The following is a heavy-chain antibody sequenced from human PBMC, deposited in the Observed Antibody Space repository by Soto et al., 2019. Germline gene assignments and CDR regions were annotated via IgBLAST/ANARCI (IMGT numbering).Heavy chain of an antibody. D-gene: IGHD3-22*01. CDR3: ARTEADSSGYYGPVVDY. Sequence: ASVKVSCKASCYTFTSYGISWVRPAPGQGLEWMGWISAYNGNTNYAQKLQGRVTMTTDTSTSTAYMELRSLRSDDTAVYYCARTEADSSGYYGPVVDYWGQGTLVTVSS. J-gene: IGHJ4*02. V-gene: IGHV1-18*01. CDR2: ISAYNGNT. CDR1: CYTFTSYG.